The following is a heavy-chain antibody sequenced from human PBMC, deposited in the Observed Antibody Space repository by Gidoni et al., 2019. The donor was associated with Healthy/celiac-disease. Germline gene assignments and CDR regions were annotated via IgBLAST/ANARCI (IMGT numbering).Heavy chain of an antibody. J-gene: IGHJ4*02. V-gene: IGHV1-69*01. CDR3: ARLAGAIPFDY. Sequence: VQLVQSGAEVKNPWSSVNVSCKASGGTFSSYATSWVRQAPGQGLEGMGGIIPIFGTANYAQKFQGRVTITEDESTSTAYMELSSLRSEDTAVYYCARLAGAIPFDYWGQGTLVTVSS. D-gene: IGHD1-26*01. CDR2: IIPIFGTA. CDR1: GGTFSSYA.